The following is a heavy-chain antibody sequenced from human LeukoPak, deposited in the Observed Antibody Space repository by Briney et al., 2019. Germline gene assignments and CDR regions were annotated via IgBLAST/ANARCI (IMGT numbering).Heavy chain of an antibody. V-gene: IGHV4-38-2*02. CDR1: DYSISSDYQ. CDR2: IYHSGST. CDR3: ARDVSGSYFDI. Sequence: SETLSLTCTVSDYSISSDYQWAWIRQPPGKGLEWIGSIYHSGSTYYKPPLKSRVTISVDTSKNQFSLKLSSVTAADTAMYYCARDVSGSYFDIWGQGTMVTVSS. D-gene: IGHD1-26*01. J-gene: IGHJ3*02.